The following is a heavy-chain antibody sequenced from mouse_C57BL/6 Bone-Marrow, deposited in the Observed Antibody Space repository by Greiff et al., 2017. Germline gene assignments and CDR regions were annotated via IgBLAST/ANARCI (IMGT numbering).Heavy chain of an antibody. V-gene: IGHV7-1*01. D-gene: IGHD3-2*02. CDR2: SRNKANDYTT. CDR3: ARGPAQATDYYARDY. Sequence: EVKLMESGGGLVQSGRSLRLSCATSGFTFSDFYMEWVRQAPGKGLEWIAASRNKANDYTTEYSASVKGRFIVSRDTSQSILYLQMNALRAEDTAIYYGARGPAQATDYYARDYWGQGTSGTVAS. J-gene: IGHJ4*01. CDR1: GFTFSDFY.